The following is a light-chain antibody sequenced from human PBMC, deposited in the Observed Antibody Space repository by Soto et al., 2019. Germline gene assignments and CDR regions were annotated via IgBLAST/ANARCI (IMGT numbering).Light chain of an antibody. CDR2: GAP. CDR3: QQYGSSRWT. Sequence: EIVLTQSPGTLSLTPGERATLSCRASQSVSSSYLAWYQQNRGQAPRLLIYGAPSRAPGIPDRFGGSGSGTDFTLTISRLEPEDFAVYYCQQYGSSRWTFGQGTKVEIK. J-gene: IGKJ1*01. V-gene: IGKV3-20*01. CDR1: QSVSSSY.